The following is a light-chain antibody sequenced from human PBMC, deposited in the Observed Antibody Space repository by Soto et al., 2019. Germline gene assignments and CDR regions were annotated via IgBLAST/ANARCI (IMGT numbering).Light chain of an antibody. CDR2: GAS. CDR3: QQRSNWPPIT. V-gene: IGKV3-15*01. J-gene: IGKJ5*01. Sequence: EILMTQSPATLSVSPGERATLSCRASQSVDSNLAWYQQKPGQAPRLLIFGASTRATGIPARFSGSGSGTDFTLTISSLEPEDFAVYYCQQRSNWPPITFGQGTRLEIK. CDR1: QSVDSN.